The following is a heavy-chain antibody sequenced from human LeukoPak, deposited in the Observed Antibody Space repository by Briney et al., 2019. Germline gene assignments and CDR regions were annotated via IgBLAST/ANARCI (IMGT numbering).Heavy chain of an antibody. D-gene: IGHD6-13*01. Sequence: GGSLRLSREASGFTFSSYAMSWVRQAPGKGLEWVSAIIGSCGSTYYAESLKGRFTISTDNSKNTLYLQMNSLRAEDTAVYYCAKDRSSSWADYYFDYWGQGTLVTVSS. CDR3: AKDRSSSWADYYFDY. V-gene: IGHV3-23*01. J-gene: IGHJ4*02. CDR1: GFTFSSYA. CDR2: IIGSCGST.